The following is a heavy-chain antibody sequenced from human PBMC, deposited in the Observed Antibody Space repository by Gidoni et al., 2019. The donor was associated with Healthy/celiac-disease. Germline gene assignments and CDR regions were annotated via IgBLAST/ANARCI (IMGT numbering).Heavy chain of an antibody. CDR3: ARARAYYDILTGHYDAFDI. CDR1: GFTFSSYA. V-gene: IGHV3-30*04. D-gene: IGHD3-9*01. CDR2: ISYDGSNK. Sequence: QVQLVESGGGVVQPGRSLRPSCAASGFTFSSYAMHWVRQAQGKGLEWVAVISYDGSNKYYADSVKGRFTISRDNSKNTLYLQMNSLRAEYTAVYYCARARAYYDILTGHYDAFDIWGQGTMVTVSS. J-gene: IGHJ3*02.